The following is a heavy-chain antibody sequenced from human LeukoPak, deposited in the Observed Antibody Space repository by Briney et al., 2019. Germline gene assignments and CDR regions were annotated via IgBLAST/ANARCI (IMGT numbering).Heavy chain of an antibody. J-gene: IGHJ4*02. CDR2: INHSGGST. CDR3: ARRAGIAVAGLGY. V-gene: IGHV1-46*01. D-gene: IGHD6-19*01. Sequence: GASVKVSCKASGYTFTSYYMHWVRQAPGQGLEWMGIINHSGGSTSYAQKFQGRVTMTRDTSTSTVYMEPSSLRSEDTAVYYCARRAGIAVAGLGYWGQGTLVTVSS. CDR1: GYTFTSYY.